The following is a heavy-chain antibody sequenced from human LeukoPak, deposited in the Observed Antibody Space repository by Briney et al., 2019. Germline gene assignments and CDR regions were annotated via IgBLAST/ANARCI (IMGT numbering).Heavy chain of an antibody. CDR2: TYYRSKWYN. V-gene: IGHV6-1*01. CDR3: ARQAYSSGWYEDNWFDP. J-gene: IGHJ5*02. Sequence: SQTLSLTCAISGDSVSSNSAAWNWIRQSPSRGLEWLGRTYYRSKWYNDYAVSVKSRITINPDTSKNQFSLQLNSVTPEDTAVYYCARQAYSSGWYEDNWFDPWGQGTLVTVSS. CDR1: GDSVSSNSAA. D-gene: IGHD6-19*01.